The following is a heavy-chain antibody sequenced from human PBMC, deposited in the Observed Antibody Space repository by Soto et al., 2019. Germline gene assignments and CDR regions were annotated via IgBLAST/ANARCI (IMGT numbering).Heavy chain of an antibody. V-gene: IGHV3-48*03. CDR2: ISSSGSTI. Sequence: PGGSLRLSCAAPGFTFSSYEMNWVRQAPGKGLEWVSYISSSGSTIYYADSVKGRFTISRDNAKNSLYLQMNSLRAEDTAVYYCEREGAAGWFDPWGQGTLVTVSS. D-gene: IGHD6-25*01. CDR1: GFTFSSYE. CDR3: EREGAAGWFDP. J-gene: IGHJ5*02.